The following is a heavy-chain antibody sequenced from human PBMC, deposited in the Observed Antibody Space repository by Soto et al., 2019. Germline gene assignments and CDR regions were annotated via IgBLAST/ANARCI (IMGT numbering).Heavy chain of an antibody. D-gene: IGHD1-26*01. Sequence: QVQLVESGGGVVQSGGSLTLSCTVSGFFLSDYGMHWVRQAPGKGLEWVAATSYDGSSEYYSDSVKDRFTTSRDNSKNTVYLHMNRLRAEDKGLYYCARGGGLNQLLSRSDHWGQATLVTVSS. CDR1: GFFLSDYG. J-gene: IGHJ4*02. CDR3: ARGGGLNQLLSRSDH. CDR2: TSYDGSSE. V-gene: IGHV3-30*03.